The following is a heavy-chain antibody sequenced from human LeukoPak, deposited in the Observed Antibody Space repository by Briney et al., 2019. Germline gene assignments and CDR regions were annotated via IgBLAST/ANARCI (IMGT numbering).Heavy chain of an antibody. D-gene: IGHD3-16*01. V-gene: IGHV1-46*01. CDR2: INPSGGST. CDR1: GYTFTSYY. J-gene: IGHJ4*02. Sequence: ASVKVSCKASGYTFTSYYMHWVRQAPGQGPEWMGIINPSGGSTSHAQKFQGRVTMTRDTSTSTVYMELSSLRSEDTAVYYCARGGSFGAYFDYWGQGTLVTVSS. CDR3: ARGGSFGAYFDY.